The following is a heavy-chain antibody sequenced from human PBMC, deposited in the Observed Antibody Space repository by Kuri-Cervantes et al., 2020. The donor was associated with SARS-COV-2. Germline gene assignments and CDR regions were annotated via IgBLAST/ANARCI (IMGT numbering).Heavy chain of an antibody. D-gene: IGHD3-10*01. V-gene: IGHV4-30-2*01. CDR2: IYHSGST. CDR3: ARDRGLGSASSNGMDV. J-gene: IGHJ6*02. Sequence: LRLSCAVSGGSISSGGYSWSWIRQPPGKGLEWIGYIYHSGSTYYNPSLKSRVTISVDRSKNQFSLKLSSVTAADTAVYYCARDRGLGSASSNGMDVWGQGTTVTVSS. CDR1: GGSISSGGYS.